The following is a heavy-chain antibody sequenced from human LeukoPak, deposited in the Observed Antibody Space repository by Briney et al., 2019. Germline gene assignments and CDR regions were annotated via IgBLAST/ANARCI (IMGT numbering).Heavy chain of an antibody. CDR3: ARGLRGYCSGGSCYGGSQ. V-gene: IGHV3-21*06. J-gene: IGHJ4*02. CDR2: ISTSSSYI. D-gene: IGHD2-15*01. Sequence: PGGSLRLSCAASGFTFNKYSMNWVRQAPGKGLEWVSSISTSSSYIYYADSVKGRFTISRDNAKNSLYLQMNSLRAEDTAVYYCARGLRGYCSGGSCYGGSQWGQGTLVTVSS. CDR1: GFTFNKYS.